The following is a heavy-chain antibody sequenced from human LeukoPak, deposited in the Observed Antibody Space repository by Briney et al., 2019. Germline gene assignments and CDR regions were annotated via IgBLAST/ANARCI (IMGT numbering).Heavy chain of an antibody. CDR1: GYTFTSYY. CDR2: INPSGGST. D-gene: IGHD2-2*02. CDR3: ATDPRHCSNSNSCYNY. V-gene: IGHV1-46*01. Sequence: ASVKVSCKASGYTFTSYYMHWVRQAPGQGLEWMGIINPSGGSTSYAQKFQGRVSMTEDTSTDTAYMELSSLRSEDTAVYYCATDPRHCSNSNSCYNYWGQGTLVTVSS. J-gene: IGHJ4*02.